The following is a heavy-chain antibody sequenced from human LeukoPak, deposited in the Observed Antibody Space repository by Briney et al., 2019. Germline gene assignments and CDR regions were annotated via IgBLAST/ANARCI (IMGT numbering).Heavy chain of an antibody. CDR1: GFTFSSYS. CDR2: ISSSSSTI. D-gene: IGHD3-16*01. CDR3: AREYYDYVWGSENYFDY. J-gene: IGHJ4*02. V-gene: IGHV3-48*01. Sequence: GGSLRLSCAASGFTFSSYSMNWVRQAPGKGLEWVSYISSSSSTIYYADSVKGRFTISRDNAKNSLYLQMNSLRAEDTAVYYCAREYYDYVWGSENYFDYWGQGTLVTVSS.